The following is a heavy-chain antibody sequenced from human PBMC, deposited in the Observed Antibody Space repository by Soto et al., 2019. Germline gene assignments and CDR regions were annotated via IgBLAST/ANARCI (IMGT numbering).Heavy chain of an antibody. J-gene: IGHJ4*02. CDR2: VYWDDDK. Sequence: QTTLKESGPTLVKPTQTLTLTCTFSGFSLSSTEEGVGWLLQPPGKAPAWLALVYWDDDKRYSPSLKTRLTITKDNSKTQVVLTMTNVDPFDTAPCFCALGSCRGAYCYTNPYFDYWGQGILVIVSS. CDR3: ALGSCRGAYCYTNPYFDY. CDR1: GFSLSSTEEG. V-gene: IGHV2-5*02. D-gene: IGHD2-2*02.